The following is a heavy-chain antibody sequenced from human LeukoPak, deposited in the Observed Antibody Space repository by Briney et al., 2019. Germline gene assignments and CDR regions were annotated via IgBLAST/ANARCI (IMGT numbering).Heavy chain of an antibody. CDR3: AKDSDSSSWWSPDAFDI. J-gene: IGHJ3*02. D-gene: IGHD6-13*01. Sequence: GGSLRLSCAASGFTFSSYAMSWVRQAPGKGLEWVSAISGSGGSTYYADSVKGRFTISRDNSKNTLYLQMNSLRAEDTAVYYCAKDSDSSSWWSPDAFDIWGQGTMVTVSS. CDR2: ISGSGGST. CDR1: GFTFSSYA. V-gene: IGHV3-23*01.